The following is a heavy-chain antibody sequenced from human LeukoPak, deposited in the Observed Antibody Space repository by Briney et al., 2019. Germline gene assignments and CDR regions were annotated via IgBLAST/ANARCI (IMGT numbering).Heavy chain of an antibody. J-gene: IGHJ5*02. CDR3: ARDSPSSWFDP. CDR2: IYYSGST. V-gene: IGHV4-59*01. Sequence: SETLSPTCTVSGGSISSYYWSWIRQPPGKGLEWIGYIYYSGSTNYNPSLKSRVTISVDTSKNQFSLKLSSVTAADTAVYYCARDSPSSWFDPWGQGTLVTVSS. CDR1: GGSISSYY.